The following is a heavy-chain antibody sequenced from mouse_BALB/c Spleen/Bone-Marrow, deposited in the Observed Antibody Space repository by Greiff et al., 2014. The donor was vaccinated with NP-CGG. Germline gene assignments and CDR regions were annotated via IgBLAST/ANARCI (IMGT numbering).Heavy chain of an antibody. J-gene: IGHJ2*01. D-gene: IGHD4-1*01. CDR1: GFSLTDYG. V-gene: IGHV2-6-5*01. Sequence: VKLMESGPGLVAPSQSLSITCTVSGFSLTDYGVSWIRQPPGKGLEWLGVIWGGGITYYNSALKSRLSISKDNAKSQVFLKMSSLQTDDTAISDCAKLNRDEGDYWGQGTTLTVSS. CDR2: IWGGGIT. CDR3: AKLNRDEGDY.